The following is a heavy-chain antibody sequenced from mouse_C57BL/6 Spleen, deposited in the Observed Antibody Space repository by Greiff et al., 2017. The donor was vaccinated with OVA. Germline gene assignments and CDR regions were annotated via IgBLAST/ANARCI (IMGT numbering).Heavy chain of an antibody. J-gene: IGHJ2*01. D-gene: IGHD3-2*02. CDR2: IYPGDGDT. CDR3: ARAGQLRPPFDC. CDR1: GYAFSSSW. V-gene: IGHV1-82*01. Sequence: VQLQQSGPELVKPGASVKISCKASGYAFSSSWMNWVKQRPGKGLEWIGRIYPGDGDTNYNGKFKGKATLTADKSSSTAYMQLSSLTSEDSAVYFCARAGQLRPPFDCWGQGTTLTVSS.